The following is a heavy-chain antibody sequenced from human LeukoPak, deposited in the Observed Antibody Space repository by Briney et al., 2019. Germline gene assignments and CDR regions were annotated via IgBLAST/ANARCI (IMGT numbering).Heavy chain of an antibody. D-gene: IGHD2-2*01. CDR2: ISGSGGST. CDR1: GFTFSSYD. V-gene: IGHV3-23*01. CDR3: AKDRHAPGRYCSSITCFPFDS. Sequence: GGSLRLSCAASGFTFSSYDMSWVRQAPGRGLEWVSVISGSGGSTYYADSVKGRFTISRDNSKSTLYLQMNSLRAEDTAVYYCAKDRHAPGRYCSSITCFPFDSWGQGTLVTVSS. J-gene: IGHJ5*01.